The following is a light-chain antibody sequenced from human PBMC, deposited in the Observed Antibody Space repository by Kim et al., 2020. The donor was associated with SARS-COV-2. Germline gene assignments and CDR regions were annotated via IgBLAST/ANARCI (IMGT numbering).Light chain of an antibody. J-gene: IGLJ2*01. Sequence: SESPGPTASITCSGDKFGDKYACWYQQKPGQSPVLVIYQDSQRPSGTPERFAGSNSGNTATLTISGTQAMDEADYYCQAWDSSNLVFGGGTQLTVL. CDR1: KFGDKY. CDR2: QDS. CDR3: QAWDSSNLV. V-gene: IGLV3-1*01.